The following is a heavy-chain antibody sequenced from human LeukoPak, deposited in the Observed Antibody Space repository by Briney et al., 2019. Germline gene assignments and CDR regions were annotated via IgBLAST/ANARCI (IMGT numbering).Heavy chain of an antibody. D-gene: IGHD3-22*01. CDR3: AREDSSGYYTRTPRWFDP. J-gene: IGHJ5*02. V-gene: IGHV3-23*01. CDR2: ISGSGSST. Sequence: AGGSLRLSCAASGFTFSSYAMSWVRQAPGKGLEWVSTISGSGSSTYYADSVKGRFTISRDNFKNTLYLQMNSLRAEDTAVYYCAREDSSGYYTRTPRWFDPWGQGTLVTVSS. CDR1: GFTFSSYA.